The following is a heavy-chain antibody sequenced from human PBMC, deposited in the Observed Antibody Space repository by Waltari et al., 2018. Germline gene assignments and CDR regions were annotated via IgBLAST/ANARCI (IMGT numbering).Heavy chain of an antibody. D-gene: IGHD3-10*01. V-gene: IGHV3-21*01. Sequence: EVQLVESGGGLVKPGESLTISCAASGFMFSSSSMNWVRQAPGKGLEWVSSISSGSTDIHYADSVKGRFIISRDNAKSSLYLQMSSLRAEDTAVYYCAKDRSGIFWEYFFDFWGQGILVTVSS. CDR3: AKDRSGIFWEYFFDF. CDR2: ISSGSTDI. CDR1: GFMFSSSS. J-gene: IGHJ4*02.